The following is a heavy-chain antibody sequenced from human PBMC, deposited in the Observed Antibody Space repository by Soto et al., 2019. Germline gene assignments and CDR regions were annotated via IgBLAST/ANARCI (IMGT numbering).Heavy chain of an antibody. CDR2: IFHSGST. Sequence: QLQLQESGSGLVKPSQTLSLTCAVSGGSISSGGYSWNWIRKPPGKGLEWVGYIFHSGSTYYSPSLKSRVTISVDRSKNQFSLKLSSVTAADTAVYYCARADGYYFDYWGQGTLVTVSS. J-gene: IGHJ4*02. CDR1: GGSISSGGYS. CDR3: ARADGYYFDY. V-gene: IGHV4-30-2*01. D-gene: IGHD4-17*01.